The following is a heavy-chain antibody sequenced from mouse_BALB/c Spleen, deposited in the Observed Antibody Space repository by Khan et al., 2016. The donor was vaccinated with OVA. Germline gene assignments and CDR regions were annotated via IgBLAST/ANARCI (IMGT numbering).Heavy chain of an antibody. Sequence: QVQLQQPGPGLVQPSQSLSITCTVSGFSLTNYRVHWVRQSPGKGLEWLGVIWSAGSTDYNAAFISRLTIRKDNSRSQVFFKMNSLQPNDTAIYXCARRGYDYGRGALFAYWGQGTLVTVSA. CDR3: ARRGYDYGRGALFAY. CDR2: IWSAGST. J-gene: IGHJ3*01. D-gene: IGHD2-4*01. CDR1: GFSLTNYR. V-gene: IGHV2-2*02.